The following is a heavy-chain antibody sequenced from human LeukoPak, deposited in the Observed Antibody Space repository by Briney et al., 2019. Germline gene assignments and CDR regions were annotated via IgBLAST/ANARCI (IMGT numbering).Heavy chain of an antibody. Sequence: PGGSLRLSCAASGFTFSNAWMSWVRQAPGKGLEWVGRIKSKTDGGTTDYAAPVKGRFTISRDDSENTLYLQMNSLKTEDTAVYYCTTDLPYDSSGYQPWGQGTLVTVSS. J-gene: IGHJ5*02. CDR3: TTDLPYDSSGYQP. D-gene: IGHD3-22*01. CDR1: GFTFSNAW. V-gene: IGHV3-15*01. CDR2: IKSKTDGGTT.